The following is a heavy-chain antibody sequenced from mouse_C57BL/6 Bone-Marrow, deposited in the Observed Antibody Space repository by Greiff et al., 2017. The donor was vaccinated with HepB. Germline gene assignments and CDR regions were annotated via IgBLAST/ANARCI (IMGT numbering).Heavy chain of an antibody. CDR2: INPSSGYT. D-gene: IGHD1-1*01. Sequence: QVQLKESGAELAKPGASVKLSCKASGYTFTSYWMHWVKQRPGQGLEWIGYINPSSGYTKYNQKFKDKATLTADKSSSTAYMPLSSLTYEDSAVYYCARRSHFIITTVVPYYFDYWGQGTTLTVSS. J-gene: IGHJ2*01. CDR3: ARRSHFIITTVVPYYFDY. V-gene: IGHV1-7*01. CDR1: GYTFTSYW.